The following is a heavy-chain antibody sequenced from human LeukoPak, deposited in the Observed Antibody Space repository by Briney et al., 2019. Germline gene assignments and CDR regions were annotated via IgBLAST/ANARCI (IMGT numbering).Heavy chain of an antibody. CDR2: ISAYNGNT. CDR3: ATLGDGYSSGWYWD. V-gene: IGHV1-18*01. Sequence: ASVKVSCKASGYTFTSYGISWVRQAPGQGLEWMGWISAYNGNTNYAQKLQGRVTMTTDTSTSTAYMELRSLRPDDTAVYYCATLGDGYSSGWYWDWGQGTLVTVSS. J-gene: IGHJ4*02. D-gene: IGHD6-19*01. CDR1: GYTFTSYG.